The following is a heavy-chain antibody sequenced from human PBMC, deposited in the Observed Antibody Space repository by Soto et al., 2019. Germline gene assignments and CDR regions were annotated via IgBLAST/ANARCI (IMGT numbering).Heavy chain of an antibody. D-gene: IGHD5-18*01. CDR1: GGSFSGYY. Sequence: KASETLSLTCAVYGGSFSGYYWSWIRQPPGKGLEWIGEINHSGSTNYNPSLKSRVTISVDTSKNQFSLKLSSVTAADTAVYYCARAKLVATAMGYYFDYWGQGTLVTVSS. J-gene: IGHJ4*02. CDR3: ARAKLVATAMGYYFDY. CDR2: INHSGST. V-gene: IGHV4-34*01.